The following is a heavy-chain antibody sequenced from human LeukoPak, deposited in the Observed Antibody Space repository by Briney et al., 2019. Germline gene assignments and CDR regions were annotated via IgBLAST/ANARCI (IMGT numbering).Heavy chain of an antibody. V-gene: IGHV3-23*01. J-gene: IGHJ4*02. CDR3: AKTLGGNYFDY. CDR2: ISGSGDGT. D-gene: IGHD1-14*01. CDR1: GGSISSYY. Sequence: PSETLSLTCTVSGGSISSYYWSWVRQAPGKGLEWVSSISGSGDGTYYADSVKGQFTISRDNSKNTLDLQMNSLRAEDTAVYFCAKTLGGNYFDYWGQGTLVTVSS.